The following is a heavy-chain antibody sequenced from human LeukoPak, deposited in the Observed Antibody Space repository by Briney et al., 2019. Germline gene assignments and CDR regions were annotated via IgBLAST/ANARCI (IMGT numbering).Heavy chain of an antibody. CDR3: ARDLAAASPYYYYGMDV. CDR2: ISSSSSYI. J-gene: IGHJ6*02. Sequence: GGSLRLSCAASGFTFKTYTMHWVRQAPGMGLEWVSSISSSSSYIFYADSVKGRFTTSRDNAKNSLYLQMNSLRAEDTAVYYCARDLAAASPYYYYGMDVWGQGTTVTVSS. V-gene: IGHV3-21*01. D-gene: IGHD6-13*01. CDR1: GFTFKTYT.